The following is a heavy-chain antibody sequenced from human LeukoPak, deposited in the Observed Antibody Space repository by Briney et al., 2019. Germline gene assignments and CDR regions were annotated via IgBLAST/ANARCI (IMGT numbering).Heavy chain of an antibody. V-gene: IGHV1-2*06. J-gene: IGHJ6*02. Sequence: ASVKVSCKASGYTFTGYYMHWVRQAPGQGLEWMGRINPNSDGTNYAQKFQGRVTMTRDTSISTAYMELSRLRSDDTAVYYCARFLFFGRRAGMDVWGQGTTVTVSS. CDR3: ARFLFFGRRAGMDV. CDR2: INPNSDGT. D-gene: IGHD2-21*01. CDR1: GYTFTGYY.